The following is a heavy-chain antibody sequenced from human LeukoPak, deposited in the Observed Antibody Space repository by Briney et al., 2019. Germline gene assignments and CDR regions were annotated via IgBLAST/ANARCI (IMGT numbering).Heavy chain of an antibody. D-gene: IGHD1-26*01. Sequence: GGSLRLSCAASGFTFSSNWMHWVRHAPGKGLVWVSRINEDGSATNYADSVKGRSTIFRDNAKNTLYLQMNSLRAEDTAVYYCVRDLGGRSGHWGQGTLVTVSS. CDR1: GFTFSSNW. CDR2: INEDGSAT. J-gene: IGHJ4*02. V-gene: IGHV3-74*01. CDR3: VRDLGGRSGH.